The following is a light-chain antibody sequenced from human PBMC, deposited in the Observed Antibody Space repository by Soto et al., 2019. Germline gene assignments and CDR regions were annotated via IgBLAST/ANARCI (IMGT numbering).Light chain of an antibody. CDR1: SSNIGGNS. V-gene: IGLV1-51*01. CDR2: DDN. CDR3: GSWDSSLSAYV. J-gene: IGLJ1*01. Sequence: QSVRTQPPSVSAAPGQKVTISCSGSSSNIGGNSVSWYQHLPGTAPKLLMYDDNKRPSGIPDRFSGSKSGTSATLGITGFQTGDEADYYCGSWDSSLSAYVFGTGTKVTVL.